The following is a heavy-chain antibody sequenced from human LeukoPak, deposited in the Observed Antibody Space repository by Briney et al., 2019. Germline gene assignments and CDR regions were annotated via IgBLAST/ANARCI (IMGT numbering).Heavy chain of an antibody. CDR2: INPNSGGT. CDR3: AREGIAAAGTALDY. D-gene: IGHD6-13*01. J-gene: IGHJ4*02. Sequence: GASVKVSCKASVYTFTGYYMHWVRQAPGQGLEWMGWINPNSGGTNYAQKFQGRVTMTRDTSISTAYVELSRLRSDDTAVYYCAREGIAAAGTALDYWGQGTLVTVSS. CDR1: VYTFTGYY. V-gene: IGHV1-2*02.